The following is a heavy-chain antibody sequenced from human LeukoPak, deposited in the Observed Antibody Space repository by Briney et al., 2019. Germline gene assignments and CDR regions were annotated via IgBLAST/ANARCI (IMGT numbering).Heavy chain of an antibody. J-gene: IGHJ4*02. CDR3: AECSGGSCYYFDY. V-gene: IGHV1-18*01. D-gene: IGHD2-15*01. CDR2: ISAYNGNT. CDR1: GGTFSSYA. Sequence: AASVKVSCKASGGTFSSYAISWVRQAPGQGLEWMGWISAYNGNTNYAQKLQGRVTMTTDTSTSTAYMELRSLRSDDTAVYYCAECSGGSCYYFDYWGQGTLVTVSS.